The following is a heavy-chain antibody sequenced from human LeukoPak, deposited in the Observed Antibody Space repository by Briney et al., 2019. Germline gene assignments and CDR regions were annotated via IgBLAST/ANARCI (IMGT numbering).Heavy chain of an antibody. D-gene: IGHD1-1*01. Sequence: GGSLRLSCAASGLTVSSYSMNWVRQAPGKGLEWVSYISSSSSTIYYADSVKGRFTISRDNAKNSLYLQMNSLRDEDTAVYYCARALTTLTYEGYWGQGTLVTVSS. CDR3: ARALTTLTYEGY. CDR1: GLTVSSYS. V-gene: IGHV3-48*02. J-gene: IGHJ4*02. CDR2: ISSSSSTI.